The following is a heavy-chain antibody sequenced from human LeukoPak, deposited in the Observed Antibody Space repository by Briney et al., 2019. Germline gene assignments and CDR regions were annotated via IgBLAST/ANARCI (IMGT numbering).Heavy chain of an antibody. CDR1: GYTFTIND. Sequence: GASVKVSRNASGYTFTINDINWVRQAPGQGLERMGWMSPDSGNTGFAPKFQGRITMTRNTSIKTAYMELSSLSSEDTAICYCARGRVAADWGQGTLVTVSS. D-gene: IGHD6-19*01. CDR2: MSPDSGNT. V-gene: IGHV1-8*01. CDR3: ARGRVAAD. J-gene: IGHJ4*02.